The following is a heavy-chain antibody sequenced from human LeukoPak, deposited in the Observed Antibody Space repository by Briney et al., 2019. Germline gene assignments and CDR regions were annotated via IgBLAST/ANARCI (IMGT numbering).Heavy chain of an antibody. CDR2: ISCDGSNK. CDR1: GFTFSSYA. V-gene: IGHV3-30-3*01. D-gene: IGHD6-13*01. J-gene: IGHJ3*02. Sequence: PGGSLRLSCSASGFTFSSYAMHWVRQAPGKGLEWVAVISCDGSNKYYADSVKGRFTISRDNSKNTLYLQMNSLRAEDTAVYYCARRWLPGRIAAAGTGFDAFDIWGQGTMVTVSS. CDR3: ARRWLPGRIAAAGTGFDAFDI.